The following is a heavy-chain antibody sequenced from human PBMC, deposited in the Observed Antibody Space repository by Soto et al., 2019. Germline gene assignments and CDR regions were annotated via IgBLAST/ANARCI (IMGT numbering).Heavy chain of an antibody. J-gene: IGHJ6*02. CDR3: PHSSHTGPTVTADYYGMDV. Sequence: QITLKESGPTLVKPTQTLTLTCTFSGFSLSTSGVGVGWIRQPPGKALEWLALIYWDDDKRYSPSLKSRLTLTNDDAKNPVVLTITHMDAVDTATYYCPHSSHTGPTVTADYYGMDVWGQGTTVTVSS. CDR2: IYWDDDK. D-gene: IGHD4-17*01. CDR1: GFSLSTSGVG. V-gene: IGHV2-5*02.